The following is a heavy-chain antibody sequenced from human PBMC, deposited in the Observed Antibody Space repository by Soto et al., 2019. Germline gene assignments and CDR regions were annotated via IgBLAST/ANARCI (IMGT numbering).Heavy chain of an antibody. CDR3: ARAPDTMVRGVITPNFDC. CDR2: IIPILGIA. CDR1: GGTFSSYT. Sequence: SVKVSCKASGGTFSSYTISWVRQAPGQGLEWMGRIIPILGIANYAQKFQGRVTITADKSTSTAYMELSSLRSEDTAVYYCARAPDTMVRGVITPNFDCWGQGTLVTVSS. J-gene: IGHJ4*02. V-gene: IGHV1-69*02. D-gene: IGHD3-10*01.